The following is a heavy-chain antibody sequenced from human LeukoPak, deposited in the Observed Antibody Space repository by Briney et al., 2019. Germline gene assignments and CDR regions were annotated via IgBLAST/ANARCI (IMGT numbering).Heavy chain of an antibody. CDR1: GGSISSYY. Sequence: SETLSLTCTVSGGSISSYYWSWIRQPPGKGLEWIGYMYYSGSTNYNPSLKSRVTMSLDTSKNQFSLKLSSVTAADTAVYYCAREGRRLIAAAGAGYYYMDVWGKGTTVTVSS. D-gene: IGHD6-13*01. CDR2: MYYSGST. J-gene: IGHJ6*03. CDR3: AREGRRLIAAAGAGYYYMDV. V-gene: IGHV4-59*12.